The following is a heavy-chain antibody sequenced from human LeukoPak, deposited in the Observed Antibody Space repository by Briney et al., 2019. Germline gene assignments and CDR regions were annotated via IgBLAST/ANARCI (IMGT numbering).Heavy chain of an antibody. CDR1: GITVSSND. V-gene: IGHV3-53*01. CDR2: IYSGGNT. CDR3: ARGKFHFDY. J-gene: IGHJ4*02. Sequence: GGSLRLSCAASGITVSSNDMSWVRQAPGKGLEWVSVIYSGGNTYYADSVKGRFTISRDNAKNSLYLQMNSLRAEDTAVYYCARGKFHFDYWGQGTLVTVSS. D-gene: IGHD3-10*01.